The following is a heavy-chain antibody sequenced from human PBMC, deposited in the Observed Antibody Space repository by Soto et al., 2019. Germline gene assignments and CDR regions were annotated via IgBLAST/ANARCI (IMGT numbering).Heavy chain of an antibody. J-gene: IGHJ4*02. CDR3: ASQGTPDPTIYSSSKPIDY. Sequence: QLQLQESGPGLVKPSETLSLTCTVSGGSISSSSYYWGWIRQPPGKGLEWIGSIYYSGSTYYNPSLKSRVTISVDTSKNQFSLKLSSVTAADTAVYYCASQGTPDPTIYSSSKPIDYWGQGTLVTVSS. CDR1: GGSISSSSYY. V-gene: IGHV4-39*01. D-gene: IGHD6-6*01. CDR2: IYYSGST.